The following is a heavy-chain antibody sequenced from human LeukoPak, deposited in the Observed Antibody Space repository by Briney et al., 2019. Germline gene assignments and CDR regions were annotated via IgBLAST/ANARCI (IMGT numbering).Heavy chain of an antibody. J-gene: IGHJ4*02. Sequence: PSETLSLTCAVYGGSFSGYYWSWIRQPPGKGLEWIGEINHSGSTNYNPSLKSRVTISVDTSKNQFSLKLSSVTAADTAVYYCARVHGYYDFWSGYYTDYWGQGTLVTVSS. CDR2: INHSGST. CDR1: GGSFSGYY. D-gene: IGHD3-3*01. V-gene: IGHV4-34*01. CDR3: ARVHGYYDFWSGYYTDY.